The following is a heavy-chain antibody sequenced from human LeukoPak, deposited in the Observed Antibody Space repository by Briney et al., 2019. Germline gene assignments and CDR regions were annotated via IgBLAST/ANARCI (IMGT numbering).Heavy chain of an antibody. J-gene: IGHJ4*02. CDR2: ISSSSNYI. CDR1: GFTFSAYA. D-gene: IGHD4-23*01. CDR3: ARARDYGGNIFDS. V-gene: IGHV3-21*01. Sequence: PGGSLRLSCAASGFTFSAYAMTWVRQAPGKGLEWVSSISSSSNYIYYAESVKGRFTISRDNAKNSLYLQMSSLRAEDTAVYYCARARDYGGNIFDSWGQGTLVTVSS.